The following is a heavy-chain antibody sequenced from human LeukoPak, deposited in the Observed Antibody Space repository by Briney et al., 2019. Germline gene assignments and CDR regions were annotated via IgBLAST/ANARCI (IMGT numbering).Heavy chain of an antibody. CDR1: GFTFSSYA. V-gene: IGHV3-23*01. CDR2: ISGSGGST. CDR3: AKAWSYGSGSNDY. Sequence: GGSLRLSCAASGFTFSSYAMSWVRQAPGKGLEWVSAISGSGGSTYYADSVKGRFTISRDNSKNTLYLQMNSLRAEDMAVYYCAKAWSYGSGSNDYWGQGTLVTVSS. D-gene: IGHD3-10*01. J-gene: IGHJ4*02.